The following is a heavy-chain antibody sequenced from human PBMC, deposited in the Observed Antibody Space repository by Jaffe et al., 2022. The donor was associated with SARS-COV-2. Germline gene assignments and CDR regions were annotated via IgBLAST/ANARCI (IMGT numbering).Heavy chain of an antibody. CDR1: GYPFTGYY. V-gene: IGHV1-46*01. CDR2: IKPNDGDT. Sequence: HVQLVQSGAEVKKPGASVKVSCRASGYPFTGYYIDWIRQAPGQGLEWMGLIKPNDGDTSYAQKFQGRVTMTRDTSTSTVYMELSSLKSEDTAVYYCARSAFTSDYDWGQGTLVTVSS. J-gene: IGHJ4*02. CDR3: ARSAFTSDYD. D-gene: IGHD3-10*01.